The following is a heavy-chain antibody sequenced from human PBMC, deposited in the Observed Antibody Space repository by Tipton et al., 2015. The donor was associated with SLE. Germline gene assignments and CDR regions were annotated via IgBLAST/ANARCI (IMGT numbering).Heavy chain of an antibody. D-gene: IGHD1-1*01. CDR2: IKQDGSEK. CDR1: GFTFSSYW. V-gene: IGHV3-7*03. J-gene: IGHJ6*03. Sequence: SLRLSCAASGFTFSSYWMSWVRQAPGKGLEWVANIKQDGSEKYYVDSVKGRFTISRDNAKNSLYLQMNSLRAEDTALYYCAREGSGKRLYYYYYYMDVWGKGTTVTVSS. CDR3: AREGSGKRLYYYYYYMDV.